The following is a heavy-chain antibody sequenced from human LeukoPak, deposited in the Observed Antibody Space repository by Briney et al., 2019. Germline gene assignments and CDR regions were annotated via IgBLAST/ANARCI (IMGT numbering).Heavy chain of an antibody. V-gene: IGHV3-23*01. CDR2: ISGSGETT. J-gene: IGHJ4*02. CDR1: GFTFSNYG. Sequence: GESLRLSCAASGFTFSNYGMTWLRQTPAKGLEWVSAISGSGETTYYSDSVKGRFTISRDNSKNTLFLQMNSLRVEDAAMYYCAKTDGYFDQWGQGTLVAVSS. D-gene: IGHD3-22*01. CDR3: AKTDGYFDQ.